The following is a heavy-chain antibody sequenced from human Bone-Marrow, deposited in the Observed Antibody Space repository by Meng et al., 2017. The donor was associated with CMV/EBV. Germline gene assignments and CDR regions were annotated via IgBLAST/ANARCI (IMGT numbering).Heavy chain of an antibody. CDR1: GFTCSSYS. Sequence: CADSGFTCSSYSMSGVRQAQGKGLEWVSSFSRDGVTILYADSVKGRFIISRDNAKNSLYLEMNSLRAEDTAVYYCARFESIGVTGNEYWGQGTLVTVSS. V-gene: IGHV3-21*01. D-gene: IGHD6-13*01. J-gene: IGHJ4*02. CDR2: FSRDGVTI. CDR3: ARFESIGVTGNEY.